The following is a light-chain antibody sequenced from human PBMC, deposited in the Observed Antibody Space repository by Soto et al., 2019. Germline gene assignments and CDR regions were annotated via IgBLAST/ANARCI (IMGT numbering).Light chain of an antibody. CDR3: AAWDDSLNGPV. CDR1: SSNIGSNS. J-gene: IGLJ3*02. V-gene: IGLV1-44*01. CDR2: SNN. Sequence: QSVLTQPPSASGTPGQRVTISCSGSSSNIGSNSVNWYQQLPGPAPKLLIYSNNQRPSGVPDRFSGSKSDTSASLAISGLQSEDEADYYCAAWDDSLNGPVFGGGTKLTVL.